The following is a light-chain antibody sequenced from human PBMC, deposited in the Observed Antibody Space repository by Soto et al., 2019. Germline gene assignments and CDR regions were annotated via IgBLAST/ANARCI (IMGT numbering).Light chain of an antibody. J-gene: IGKJ1*01. CDR2: GAS. V-gene: IGKV3-20*01. CDR1: QSVSNNY. CDR3: QQYGVSSWT. Sequence: IVLTQSPVTLSLSPGGRGTLSCRASQSVSNNYLAWYQQKPSQAPRLLIYGASSRATGIPDRFSGSGSGTDFTLTVSRLEPEDFAVYYCQQYGVSSWTFGQGTKVDIK.